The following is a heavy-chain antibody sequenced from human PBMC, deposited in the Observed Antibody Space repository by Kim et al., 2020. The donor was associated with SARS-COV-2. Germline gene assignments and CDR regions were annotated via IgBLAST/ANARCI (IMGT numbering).Heavy chain of an antibody. J-gene: IGHJ6*02. D-gene: IGHD6-19*01. V-gene: IGHV4-30-4*01. CDR3: ARVPQAVAGFYYYYYGMDV. CDR2: IYYSGST. Sequence: SETLPLTCTVSGGSISSGDYYWSWIRQPPGKGLEWIGYIYYSGSTYYNPSLKSRVTISVDTSKNQFSLKLSSVTAADTAVYYCARVPQAVAGFYYYYYGMDVWGQGTTVTVSS. CDR1: GGSISSGDYY.